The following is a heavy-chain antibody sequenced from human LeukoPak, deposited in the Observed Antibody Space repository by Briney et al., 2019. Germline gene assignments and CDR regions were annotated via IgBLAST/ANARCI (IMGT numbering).Heavy chain of an antibody. CDR2: ISGSGGST. Sequence: GGSLRLSCAASGFTFSSYAMSWVRQAPGKGLEWVSAISGSGGSTYYADSVKGRFTISRDNSKNTLYLQMNSLRPEDTAVYYCAKDRGPYSSSWTFDYWGQGTLVTVSS. D-gene: IGHD6-13*01. CDR3: AKDRGPYSSSWTFDY. CDR1: GFTFSSYA. V-gene: IGHV3-23*01. J-gene: IGHJ4*02.